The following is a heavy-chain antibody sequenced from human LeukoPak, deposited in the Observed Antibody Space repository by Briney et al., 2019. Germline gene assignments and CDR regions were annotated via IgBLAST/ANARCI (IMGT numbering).Heavy chain of an antibody. D-gene: IGHD3-16*02. CDR3: ARGEDYVWGSYRSDWFDP. Sequence: GASLKISCQGSGYSFTSYWIGWVRQLPGKGLEWMGIIYPGDSDTRYSPSFQGQVTISADKSISTAYLQWSSLKASDTAMYYCARGEDYVWGSYRSDWFDPWGQGTLVTVSS. J-gene: IGHJ5*02. V-gene: IGHV5-51*01. CDR1: GYSFTSYW. CDR2: IYPGDSDT.